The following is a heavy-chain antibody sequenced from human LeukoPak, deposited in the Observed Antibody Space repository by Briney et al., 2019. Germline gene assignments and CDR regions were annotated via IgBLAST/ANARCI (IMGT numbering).Heavy chain of an antibody. Sequence: SSDSLSLTRSLSAHSITMYYTTSIPPPPRKGLEWIGYVYHTGSTPTNPSLNGRVSTSRDTPKNLFSLRLRSVTAADTAVYCCARGRVSSSTWYSTYYYYFYMDVGRKGTRVSVFS. V-gene: IGHV4-59*07. CDR2: VYHTGST. CDR1: AHSITMYY. D-gene: IGHD4-11*01. J-gene: IGHJ6*03. CDR3: ARGRVSSSTWYSTYYYYFYMDV.